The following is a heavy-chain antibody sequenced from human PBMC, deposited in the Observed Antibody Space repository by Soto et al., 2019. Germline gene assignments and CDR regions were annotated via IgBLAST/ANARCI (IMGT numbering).Heavy chain of an antibody. Sequence: QVQLVQSGAEMKKPGSSVKVSCQSSGGTFNTYAMNWVRQAPGQGPEWMGDISPMFGAANYAPKFQGRVTITADESTGTSYMQLSSLTSEDTALYCCARAVQVHTPAFVYWGQGTLVSVSS. CDR2: ISPMFGAA. CDR3: ARAVQVHTPAFVY. D-gene: IGHD3-10*01. V-gene: IGHV1-69*19. J-gene: IGHJ4*02. CDR1: GGTFNTYA.